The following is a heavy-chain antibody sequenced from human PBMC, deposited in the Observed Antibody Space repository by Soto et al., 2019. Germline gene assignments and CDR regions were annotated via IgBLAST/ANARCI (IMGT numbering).Heavy chain of an antibody. CDR3: AASKGGYSYGWGFDY. CDR1: GFTFTSSA. Sequence: QMQLVQSGPEVKKPGTSVKVSCKASGFTFTSSAVQWVRQARGQRLEWIGWIVVGSGNTNYAQKFQERVTITRDMSTSTAYMELSSLRSEDTAVYYCAASKGGYSYGWGFDYWGQGTLVTVSS. D-gene: IGHD5-18*01. J-gene: IGHJ4*02. CDR2: IVVGSGNT. V-gene: IGHV1-58*01.